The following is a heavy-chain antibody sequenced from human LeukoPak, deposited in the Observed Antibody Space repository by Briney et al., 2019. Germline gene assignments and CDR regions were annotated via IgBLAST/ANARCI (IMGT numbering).Heavy chain of an antibody. CDR1: GGSISSGDYY. V-gene: IGHV4-30-4*01. J-gene: IGHJ4*02. D-gene: IGHD3-16*02. CDR2: IYYSGST. CDR3: ASGYDYVWGSYRDG. Sequence: SQTLSLACTVSGGSISSGDYYWSWVRQPPGKGLGWIGYIYYSGSTYYNPSLKSRVTISVDTSKNQFSLKLSSVTAADTAVYYCASGYDYVWGSYRDGWGQGTLVTVSS.